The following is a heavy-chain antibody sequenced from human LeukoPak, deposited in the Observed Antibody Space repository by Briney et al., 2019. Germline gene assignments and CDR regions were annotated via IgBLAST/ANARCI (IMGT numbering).Heavy chain of an antibody. D-gene: IGHD3-10*01. CDR2: ISSSSSYI. J-gene: IGHJ6*04. V-gene: IGHV3-21*01. CDR1: GFTFSSYS. Sequence: GGSLRLSCAASGFTFSSYSMNWVHQAPGKGLEWVSSISSSSSYIYYADSVKGRFTISRDNAKNSLYLQMNSLRAEDTAVYYCARDSPSYYYSSTVDVWGKGTTVTISS. CDR3: ARDSPSYYYSSTVDV.